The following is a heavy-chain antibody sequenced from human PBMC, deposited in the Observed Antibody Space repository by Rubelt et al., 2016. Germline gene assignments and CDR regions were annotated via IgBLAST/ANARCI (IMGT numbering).Heavy chain of an antibody. D-gene: IGHD5-18*01. CDR2: TFWDGTK. CDR3: AHSEYTYGRFDY. CDR1: GFSLSTPGLG. V-gene: IGHV2-5*05. J-gene: IGHJ4*02. Sequence: QITLKESGPTLVKPTQTLTLTCTFSGFSLSTPGLGVGWIRQPPGKALEWLAITFWDGTKRYGPSLERRLTIATDTSKNPVVLTMTNMDPVDTATYYCAHSEYTYGRFDYWGQGTLVTVSS.